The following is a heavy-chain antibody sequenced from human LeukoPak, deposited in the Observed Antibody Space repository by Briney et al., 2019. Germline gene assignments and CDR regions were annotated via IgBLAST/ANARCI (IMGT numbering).Heavy chain of an antibody. J-gene: IGHJ5*02. CDR1: GYTFTSYD. CDR2: MNPNSGNT. Sequence: ASVKVSCKASGYTFTSYDINWVRQATGQGLEWMGWMNPNSGNTGYAQKFQGTVTITRNTSISTAYMELSSLRSEDTAVYYCAGHYYDSSGYQPWGQGTLVTVSS. V-gene: IGHV1-8*03. CDR3: AGHYYDSSGYQP. D-gene: IGHD3-22*01.